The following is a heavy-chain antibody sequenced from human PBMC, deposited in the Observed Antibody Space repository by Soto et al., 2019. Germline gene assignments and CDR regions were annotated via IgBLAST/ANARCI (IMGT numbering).Heavy chain of an antibody. D-gene: IGHD3-22*01. CDR3: ARVGVYYDSSGYYLDY. CDR2: IYSGGST. V-gene: IGHV3-53*01. J-gene: IGHJ4*02. CDR1: GFTVSSNY. Sequence: EVQLVESGGGLIQPGGSLRLSCAASGFTVSSNYMSWVRQAPGKGLEWVSVIYSGGSTYYADSVKGRFTISRDNSKNTLYLQMNSLRAEDTAVHYCARVGVYYDSSGYYLDYWGQGTLVTVSS.